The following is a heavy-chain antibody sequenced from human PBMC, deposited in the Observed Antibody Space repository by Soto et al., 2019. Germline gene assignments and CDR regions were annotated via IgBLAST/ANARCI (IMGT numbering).Heavy chain of an antibody. V-gene: IGHV3-30-3*01. J-gene: IGHJ6*02. CDR3: ARRGVLGATDADGMDV. CDR2: ISYDGSNK. CDR1: GFTFSSYA. D-gene: IGHD1-26*01. Sequence: SLRLSCAASGFTFSSYAMHWVRQAPGKGLEWVAVISYDGSNKYYADSVKGRFTISRDNSKNTLYLQMNSLRAEDTAVYYCARRGVLGATDADGMDVWGQGTTVTVSS.